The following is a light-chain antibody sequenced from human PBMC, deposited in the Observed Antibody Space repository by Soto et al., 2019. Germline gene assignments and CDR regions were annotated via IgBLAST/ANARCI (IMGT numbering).Light chain of an antibody. V-gene: IGKV3-20*01. J-gene: IGKJ2*01. Sequence: VLPQSPDTLSLSPGDRVTLSCRASQSVRSTFLAWYQQKPRQAPRLLIYGASNRATGIPDRFSGSASGTDFTLTISRLEPDDSAVYYCQQYHDSPMNTFGQGTKLEIK. CDR1: QSVRSTF. CDR3: QQYHDSPMNT. CDR2: GAS.